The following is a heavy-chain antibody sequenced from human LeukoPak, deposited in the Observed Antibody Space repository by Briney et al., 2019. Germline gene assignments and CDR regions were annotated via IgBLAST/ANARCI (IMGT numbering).Heavy chain of an antibody. CDR3: AKDSHSGYSSGWSPLNWFDP. Sequence: PGGSLRLSCVASGFTFSYYGMHWVRQAPGKGLEWVAFIRYVERDKYYADSVKGRFTISRDNSKNTLYLQMNSLRAEDTAVYYCAKDSHSGYSSGWSPLNWFDPWGQGTLVTVSS. CDR1: GFTFSYYG. V-gene: IGHV3-30*02. CDR2: IRYVERDK. D-gene: IGHD6-19*01. J-gene: IGHJ5*02.